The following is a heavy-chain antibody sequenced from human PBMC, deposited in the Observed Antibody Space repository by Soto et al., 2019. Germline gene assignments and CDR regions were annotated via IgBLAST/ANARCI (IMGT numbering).Heavy chain of an antibody. J-gene: IGHJ5*02. CDR3: AKLSCTSSTCYFPGWFDP. CDR2: VYYSGSS. V-gene: IGHV4-31*03. D-gene: IGHD2-2*01. CDR1: GDSISGGASF. Sequence: TLSLTCTVSGDSISGGASFWSWIRQPPGKGLEWIANVYYSGSSYYNPSLKSRLTISVDTTKNQFSLQLKSMTAADTAVYYCAKLSCTSSTCYFPGWFDPWGQGTLVTVSS.